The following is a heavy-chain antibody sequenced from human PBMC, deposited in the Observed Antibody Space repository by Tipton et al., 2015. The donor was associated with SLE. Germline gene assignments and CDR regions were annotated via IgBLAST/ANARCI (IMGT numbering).Heavy chain of an antibody. V-gene: IGHV4-34*09. CDR1: GGSFSGYF. J-gene: IGHJ4*02. CDR3: ARTRYSGYDPFDY. Sequence: TLSLTCAVYGGSFSGYFWTWIRQPPGKGLEWIGEIDHRGFTYYNPSLKSRVTISVDTSKNQFSLKLSSVTAADTAVYYCARTRYSGYDPFDYWGQGTLVTVSS. D-gene: IGHD5-12*01. CDR2: IDHRGFT.